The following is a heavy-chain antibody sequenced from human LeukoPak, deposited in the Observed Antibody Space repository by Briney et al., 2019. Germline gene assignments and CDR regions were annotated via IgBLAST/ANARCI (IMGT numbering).Heavy chain of an antibody. CDR3: ASAPKGYCSSTSCSPGGY. J-gene: IGHJ4*02. V-gene: IGHV1-69*05. D-gene: IGHD2-2*01. CDR1: GGTFSSYA. Sequence: SVKVSCKASGGTFSSYAISWVRQAPGQGLEWMGGIIPIFGTANYAQKFQGRVTITTDESTSTAYMEPSSLRSEDTAVYYCASAPKGYCSSTSCSPGGYWGQGTLVTVSS. CDR2: IIPIFGTA.